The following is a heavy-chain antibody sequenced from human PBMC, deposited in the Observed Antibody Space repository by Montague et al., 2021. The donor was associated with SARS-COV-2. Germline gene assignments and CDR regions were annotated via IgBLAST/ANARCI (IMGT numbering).Heavy chain of an antibody. CDR3: ARNMAY. CDR1: SGSLSNYY. CDR2: MYETGNM. D-gene: IGHD2/OR15-2a*01. Sequence: SETLSLTCTVSSGSLSNYYWSWIRQSPDKGLEWIGYMYETGNMIYNPSLRSRVSISADTSKSQFSLRLTSVTAADLARYYCARNMAYWGQGVLVTV. V-gene: IGHV4-4*09. J-gene: IGHJ4*02.